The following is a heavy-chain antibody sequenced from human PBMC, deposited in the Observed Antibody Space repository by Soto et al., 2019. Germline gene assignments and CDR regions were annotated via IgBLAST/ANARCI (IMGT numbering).Heavy chain of an antibody. CDR1: GGSFSGYY. J-gene: IGHJ5*02. CDR3: ARGATVTTHIKPSNWFDP. V-gene: IGHV4-34*01. D-gene: IGHD4-17*01. CDR2: INHSGST. Sequence: QVQLQQWGAGLLKPSETLSLTCAVYGGSFSGYYWSWIRQPPGKGLEWSGEINHSGSTNYNPSLKSRFTISVDTSKNQFSLQLSSVTAADTAVYYCARGATVTTHIKPSNWFDPWGQGTLVNVSS.